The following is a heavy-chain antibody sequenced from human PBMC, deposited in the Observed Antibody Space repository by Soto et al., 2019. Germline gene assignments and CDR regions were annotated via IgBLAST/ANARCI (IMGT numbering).Heavy chain of an antibody. V-gene: IGHV3-48*02. Sequence: GGSLRLSCAASGFTFSSYSMNWVRQAPGKGLEWVSYISSSSSTIYYADSVKGRFTISRDNAKNSLYLQMNSLRDEDTAVYYCARPNHDPLQSLLKHYYYGMDVWGQGTTVTVSS. CDR2: ISSSSSTI. J-gene: IGHJ6*02. CDR1: GFTFSSYS. CDR3: ARPNHDPLQSLLKHYYYGMDV.